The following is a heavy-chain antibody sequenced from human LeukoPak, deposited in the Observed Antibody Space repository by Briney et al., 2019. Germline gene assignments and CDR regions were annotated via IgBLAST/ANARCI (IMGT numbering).Heavy chain of an antibody. CDR2: IYYSGNS. D-gene: IGHD1-26*01. CDR1: GGSITSASYY. J-gene: IGHJ5*02. Sequence: SETLSLTCTVSGGSITSASYYWGWVRQPPGKGLEWIGSIYYSGNSYNNPSLKGRVTISIDTSTSKFSLELRSVTAADTAVYFCARGPLYTESFARTWFDAWGRGTVVTVSS. CDR3: ARGPLYTESFARTWFDA. V-gene: IGHV4-39*01.